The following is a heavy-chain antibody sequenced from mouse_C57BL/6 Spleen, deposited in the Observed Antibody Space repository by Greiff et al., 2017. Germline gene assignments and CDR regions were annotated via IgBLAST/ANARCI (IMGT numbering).Heavy chain of an antibody. CDR3: ARSGYYGSLDY. CDR2: IDPSDSYT. CDR1: GYTFTSYW. J-gene: IGHJ2*01. D-gene: IGHD1-1*01. Sequence: VQLQQPGAELVRPGTSVKLSCKASGYTFTSYWMHWVKQRPGQGLEWIGVIDPSDSYTNYNQKFKGKATLTVDTSSSTAYMQLSSLTSEDSAVYYCARSGYYGSLDYWGQGTTLTVSS. V-gene: IGHV1-59*01.